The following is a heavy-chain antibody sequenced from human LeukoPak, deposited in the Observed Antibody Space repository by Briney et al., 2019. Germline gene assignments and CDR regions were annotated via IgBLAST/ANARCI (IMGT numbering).Heavy chain of an antibody. V-gene: IGHV1-69*06. D-gene: IGHD3-22*01. CDR3: ASPYDSSGYYYGGGFDY. J-gene: IGHJ4*02. CDR1: GGTFSSYA. CDR2: IIPIFGTA. Sequence: GASVKVSCKASGGTFSSYAISWVRQAPGQGLEWMGGIIPIFGTANYAQKFQGRVTITADKSTSTAYMELSSLRSEDTAAYYCASPYDSSGYYYGGGFDYRGQGTLVTVSS.